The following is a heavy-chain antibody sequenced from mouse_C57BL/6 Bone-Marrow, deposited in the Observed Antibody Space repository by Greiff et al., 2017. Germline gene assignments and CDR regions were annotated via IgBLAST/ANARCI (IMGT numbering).Heavy chain of an antibody. CDR2: IHPSDSDT. Sequence: QVQLQQPGAELVKPGASVKVSCKASGYTFTSYWMHWVKQRPGQGLEWIGRIHPSDSDTNYNQKFKGKATLTVDKSSSTAYMQLSRQTSEYSAVXYCAPLCYYGSSPCAMDYWGQGTSGTVSS. CDR1: GYTFTSYW. J-gene: IGHJ4*01. CDR3: APLCYYGSSPCAMDY. D-gene: IGHD1-1*01. V-gene: IGHV1-74*01.